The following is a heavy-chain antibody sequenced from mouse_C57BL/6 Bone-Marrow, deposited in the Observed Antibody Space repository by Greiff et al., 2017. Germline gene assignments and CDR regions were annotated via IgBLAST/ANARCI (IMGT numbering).Heavy chain of an antibody. CDR1: GYTFPDYE. D-gene: IGHD1-1*01. Sequence: QVQLQQSGAELVRPGASVTLSCKASGYTFPDYEMHWVKQTPVHGLEWIGAIDPETGGTAYNQKFKGKAILTADKSSSTAYMELRSLTSEDSAVYYCTRGGYYGSSPYWYFDVWGTGTTVTVSS. CDR2: IDPETGGT. J-gene: IGHJ1*03. CDR3: TRGGYYGSSPYWYFDV. V-gene: IGHV1-15*01.